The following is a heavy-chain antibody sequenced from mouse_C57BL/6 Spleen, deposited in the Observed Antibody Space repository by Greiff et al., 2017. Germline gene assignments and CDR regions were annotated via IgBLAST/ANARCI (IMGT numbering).Heavy chain of an antibody. D-gene: IGHD1-1*01. V-gene: IGHV5-4*01. J-gene: IGHJ1*03. CDR1: GFTFSSYA. CDR3: AREDYGSSFWYFDV. Sequence: DVMLVESGGGLVKPGGSLKLSCAASGFTFSSYAMSWVRQTPEKRLEWVATISDGGSYTYYPDNVKGRFTISRDNAKNNLYLQMSHLKSEDTAMYYCAREDYGSSFWYFDVWRTGTTVTVSS. CDR2: ISDGGSYT.